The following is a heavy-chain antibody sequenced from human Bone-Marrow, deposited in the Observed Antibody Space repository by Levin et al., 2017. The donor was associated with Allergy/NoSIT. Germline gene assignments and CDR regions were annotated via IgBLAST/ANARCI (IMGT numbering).Heavy chain of an antibody. D-gene: IGHD2-15*01. V-gene: IGHV1-3*04. Sequence: EASVKVSCKTSGYTFTSYAIHWVRQAPGQGLEWMGRSNTGNGITKYSQKFQDRVTITRDTSANTAHLDLTSLRSEDTAVYYCARARGGCSGDGCSSDLDYWGQGSLVIVSS. J-gene: IGHJ4*02. CDR1: GYTFTSYA. CDR3: ARARGGCSGDGCSSDLDY. CDR2: SNTGNGIT.